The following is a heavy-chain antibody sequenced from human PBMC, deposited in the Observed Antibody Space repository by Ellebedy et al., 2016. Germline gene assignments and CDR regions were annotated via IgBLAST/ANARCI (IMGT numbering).Heavy chain of an antibody. CDR3: ARDYYGSTNYGMDV. Sequence: GGSLRLXXAASGFTFSNTWMHWVRQAPGEGLVWVSRMNGDGSTINYADSVKGRFTISRDNAKNTLYLQMNILRAEDTAVYYCARDYYGSTNYGMDVWGQGTTVTVSS. V-gene: IGHV3-74*01. CDR2: MNGDGSTI. CDR1: GFTFSNTW. D-gene: IGHD3-10*01. J-gene: IGHJ6*02.